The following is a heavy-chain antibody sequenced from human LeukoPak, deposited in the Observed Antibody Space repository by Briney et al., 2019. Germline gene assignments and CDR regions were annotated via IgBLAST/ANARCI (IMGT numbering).Heavy chain of an antibody. J-gene: IGHJ5*02. CDR2: IYHSGST. V-gene: IGHV4-4*02. CDR3: AATIRLWLNGWFDP. CDR1: GGSISSSNW. D-gene: IGHD5-18*01. Sequence: SETLSLTCAVSGGSISSSNWWSWVRQPPGKGLEWIGEIYHSGSTNYNPSLKSRVTISVDKSKNQFSLKLSSVTAADTAVYYCAATIRLWLNGWFDPWGQGTLVTVSS.